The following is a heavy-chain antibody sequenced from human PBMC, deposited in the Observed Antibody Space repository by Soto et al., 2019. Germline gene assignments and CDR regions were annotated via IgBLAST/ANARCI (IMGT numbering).Heavy chain of an antibody. Sequence: GGSLRLSCGAPGVTFKDYGMHWVRQARGKGLGWVAVISYDGKQTYYADSVKGRFTISKDKSKRTLFLQMNSLRVDDTAVYYCARDGWASNWYFDLWGRGTLVTVSS. CDR2: ISYDGKQT. J-gene: IGHJ2*01. CDR1: GVTFKDYG. V-gene: IGHV3-30*03. CDR3: ARDGWASNWYFDL. D-gene: IGHD1-26*01.